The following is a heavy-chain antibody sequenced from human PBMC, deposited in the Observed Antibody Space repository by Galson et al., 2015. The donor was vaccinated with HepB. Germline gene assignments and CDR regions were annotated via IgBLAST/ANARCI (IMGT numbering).Heavy chain of an antibody. D-gene: IGHD3-10*01. Sequence: SVKVSCKASGYTFTGYYMHWVRQAPGQGLEWMGWINPNSGGTNYAQKFKGWVTMTRDTSISTAYMELSRLRSDDTAVYYCARGSVVIWFGELSNWGQGTLVTVSS. J-gene: IGHJ4*02. CDR3: ARGSVVIWFGELSN. V-gene: IGHV1-2*04. CDR1: GYTFTGYY. CDR2: INPNSGGT.